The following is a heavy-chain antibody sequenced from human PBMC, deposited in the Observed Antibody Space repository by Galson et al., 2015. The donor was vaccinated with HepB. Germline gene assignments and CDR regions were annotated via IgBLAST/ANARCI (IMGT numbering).Heavy chain of an antibody. CDR3: ARILGRGYSYGLPYYYYGMDV. CDR1: GFSLSTSGMC. CDR2: IDWDDDK. D-gene: IGHD5-18*01. Sequence: PALVKPTQTLTLTCTFSGFSLSTSGMCVSWIRQPPGKALEWLALIDWDDDKYYSTSLKTRLTISKDTSKNQVVLTMTNMDPVDTATYYCARILGRGYSYGLPYYYYGMDVWGQGTTVTVSS. V-gene: IGHV2-70*01. J-gene: IGHJ6*02.